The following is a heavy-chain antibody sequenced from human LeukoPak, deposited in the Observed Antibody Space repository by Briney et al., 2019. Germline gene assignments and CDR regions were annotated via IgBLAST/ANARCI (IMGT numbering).Heavy chain of an antibody. D-gene: IGHD3-3*02. V-gene: IGHV1-46*01. CDR2: INPSGGST. CDR3: ARVGSFNWFDP. CDR1: GYTFTSYY. J-gene: IGHJ5*02. Sequence: AASVTVSCKASGYTFTSYYMHWVRQAPGQGLEWMGIINPSGGSTSYAQKFQGRVTMTRDTSTSTVYMELSSLRSEDTAVYYCARVGSFNWFDPWGQGTLVTVSS.